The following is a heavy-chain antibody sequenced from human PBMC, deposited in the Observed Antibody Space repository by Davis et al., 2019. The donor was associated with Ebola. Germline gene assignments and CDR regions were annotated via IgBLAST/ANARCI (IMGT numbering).Heavy chain of an antibody. Sequence: ASVKISCKASGYSFTRYGISWVRQAPGQGLEWVGWISTYYGNTDYARKLQGRVTMTTDTSTSTAYMELKSLTSADTAVYYCARGGGTTGMDVWGQGTTVTVSS. D-gene: IGHD1-7*01. CDR1: GYSFTRYG. J-gene: IGHJ6*02. CDR3: ARGGGTTGMDV. CDR2: ISTYYGNT. V-gene: IGHV1-18*01.